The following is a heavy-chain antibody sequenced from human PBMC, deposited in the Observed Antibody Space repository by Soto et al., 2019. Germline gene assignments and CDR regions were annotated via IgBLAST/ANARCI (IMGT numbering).Heavy chain of an antibody. V-gene: IGHV1-2*02. CDR1: GYTFTGYY. CDR2: INPNSGGT. Sequence: ASVKVSCKASGYTFTGYYMHWVRQAPGQGLEWMGWINPNSGGTNYAQKFQGRVTMTRDTSISTAYMELSRLRSDDTAVYYCAREESWVAVAGRWFDPWGQGTLVTVYS. CDR3: AREESWVAVAGRWFDP. J-gene: IGHJ5*02. D-gene: IGHD6-19*01.